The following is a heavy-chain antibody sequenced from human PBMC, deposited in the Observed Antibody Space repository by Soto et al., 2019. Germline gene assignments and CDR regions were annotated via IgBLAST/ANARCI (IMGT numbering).Heavy chain of an antibody. V-gene: IGHV3-48*03. CDR2: ISSSGSIR. CDR3: ARDLRTLDRGVTYAMDV. J-gene: IGHJ6*02. CDR1: GFTYGAYE. D-gene: IGHD3-10*01. Sequence: GGSLRLSCAVSGFTYGAYEMNWVRQAPGKGLEWVSYISSSGSIRYYADSVQDRFTISRDNANNSLYLQMNSLRAEDTAVYYCARDLRTLDRGVTYAMDVWGQGTTGTVS.